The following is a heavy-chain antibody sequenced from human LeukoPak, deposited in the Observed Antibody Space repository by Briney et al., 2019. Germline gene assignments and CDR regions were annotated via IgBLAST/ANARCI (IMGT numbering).Heavy chain of an antibody. D-gene: IGHD3-22*01. CDR3: AASIVVITREFDY. Sequence: PGGSLRLSCAASGFTFSSYWMSWVRQAPGKGLEWVANIKQDGSEKYYVDSVKGRFTISRDNAKNSLYLQMNSLRAEDTAVYYCAASIVVITREFDYWGQGTLVTVSS. J-gene: IGHJ4*02. CDR1: GFTFSSYW. CDR2: IKQDGSEK. V-gene: IGHV3-7*01.